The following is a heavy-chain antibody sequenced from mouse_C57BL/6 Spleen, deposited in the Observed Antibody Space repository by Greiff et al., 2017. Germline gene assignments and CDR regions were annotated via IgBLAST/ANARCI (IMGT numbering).Heavy chain of an antibody. CDR3: TILGYYFDY. D-gene: IGHD4-1*01. V-gene: IGHV1-74*01. J-gene: IGHJ2*01. Sequence: VQPQQPGAELVKPGASVKVSRKASGHTFTSYWMHWVKQRPGQGLEWIGRIHPSDSDTNYNQKFQGKATLTVDKSSSTAYMQLSSLTSEDSAVYYCTILGYYFDYWGQGTTLTVSS. CDR2: IHPSDSDT. CDR1: GHTFTSYW.